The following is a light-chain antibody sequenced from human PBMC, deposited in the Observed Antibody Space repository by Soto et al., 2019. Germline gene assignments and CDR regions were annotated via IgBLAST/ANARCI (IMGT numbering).Light chain of an antibody. CDR3: QQYNNWPPWT. J-gene: IGKJ1*01. Sequence: EIVMTQSPVTLSASSGERVTLSCRASQSVSSDLAWYQQKPGQAPRLLIYAASTRATGIPARFSGSGSGTELILTISSLQSEDSAVYYCQQYNNWPPWTFGQGTKVEIK. V-gene: IGKV3-15*01. CDR2: AAS. CDR1: QSVSSD.